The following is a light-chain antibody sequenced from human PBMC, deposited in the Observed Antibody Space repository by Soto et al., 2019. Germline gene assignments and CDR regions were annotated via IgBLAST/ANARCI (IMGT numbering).Light chain of an antibody. J-gene: IGLJ1*01. CDR2: EVS. CDR1: SSDVGGYNY. CDR3: SSYTNNSPYV. Sequence: QCVLTQPASVSGPPGQSITISCAGTSSDVGGYNYVSWYQQHPGKAPKLMIFEVSNRPSGISIRFSGSKSGNTASLTISGLQTEDEADYYCSSYTNNSPYVFGTGTKVTVL. V-gene: IGLV2-14*01.